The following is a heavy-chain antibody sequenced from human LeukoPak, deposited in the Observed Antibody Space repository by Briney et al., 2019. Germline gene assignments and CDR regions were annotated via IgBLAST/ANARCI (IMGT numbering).Heavy chain of an antibody. CDR1: GFTFSSYA. J-gene: IGHJ4*02. CDR3: AKLDLLTVVTAIPDY. CDR2: ISGSGGST. V-gene: IGHV3-23*01. Sequence: GGSLRLSCAASGFTFSSYAMSWVRQAPGKGLEWVSAISGSGGSTYYADSVKGRFTITRDNSKNTLYLQMNSLRAEDTAVYYCAKLDLLTVVTAIPDYWGQGTLVTVSS. D-gene: IGHD2-21*02.